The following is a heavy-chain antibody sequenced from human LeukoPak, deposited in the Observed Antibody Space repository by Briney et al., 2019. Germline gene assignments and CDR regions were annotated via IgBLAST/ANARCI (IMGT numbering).Heavy chain of an antibody. CDR1: GFTFSSYG. CDR3: AKDNIYYDSSGFDY. D-gene: IGHD3-22*01. CDR2: ISYDGSNK. Sequence: PGRSLRLSCAASGFTFSSYGMHWVRQAPGKGLEGVAVISYDGSNKYYADSVKGRFTISRDNSKNTLYLQMNSLRAEDTAVYYCAKDNIYYDSSGFDYWGQGTLVTVSS. J-gene: IGHJ4*02. V-gene: IGHV3-30*18.